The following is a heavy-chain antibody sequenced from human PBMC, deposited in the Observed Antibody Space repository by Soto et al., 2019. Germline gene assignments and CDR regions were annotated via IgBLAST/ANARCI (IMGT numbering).Heavy chain of an antibody. Sequence: EVQLVESGGGLVQPGGSLRLSCAASGFTCSSYAMHWVRQAPGKGLEYVSAISSNGGSTYYANSVKGRFTISRDNSKNTLYLQMGSLRAEDMAVYYCARGSNGYHFDYWGQGTLVTVSS. V-gene: IGHV3-64*01. CDR3: ARGSNGYHFDY. J-gene: IGHJ4*02. CDR1: GFTCSSYA. CDR2: ISSNGGST. D-gene: IGHD5-12*01.